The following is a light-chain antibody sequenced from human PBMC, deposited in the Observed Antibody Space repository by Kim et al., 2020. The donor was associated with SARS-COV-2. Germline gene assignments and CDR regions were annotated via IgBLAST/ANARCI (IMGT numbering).Light chain of an antibody. V-gene: IGLV3-1*01. Sequence: SYELTQPPSVSVSPGQTASITCSGDKSGDKFGSWYQQKPGQSPLLVIYQNTQRPSGIPERFSGSSSGNTATLTISGTQPMDEADYYCQAWDRTTAIFGGGTQLTVL. J-gene: IGLJ2*01. CDR2: QNT. CDR3: QAWDRTTAI. CDR1: KSGDKF.